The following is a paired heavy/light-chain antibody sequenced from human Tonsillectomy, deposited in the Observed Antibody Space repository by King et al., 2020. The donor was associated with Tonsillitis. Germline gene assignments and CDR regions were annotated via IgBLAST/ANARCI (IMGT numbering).Light chain of an antibody. Sequence: QSVLTQPPSVSGAPGQRVTISCTGSSSNIGAGYDVHWYQQLPGTAPKLLVSGINNRPSGVPERFSGSKSGTSASLAITGLQAEDEADYYCQSYDTSLRFYVFGTGTRVTVL. CDR1: SSNIGAGYD. V-gene: IGLV1-40*01. CDR2: GIN. J-gene: IGLJ1*01. CDR3: QSYDTSLRFYV.
Heavy chain of an antibody. J-gene: IGHJ6*03. V-gene: IGHV3-9*01. CDR2: ISWNSGSI. CDR3: AKSGAKYQLLSHYFYYMDV. Sequence: EVQLVESGGGLVQPGRSLRLSCAVSGFNFDDYAMHWVRQAPGKGLEWVSGISWNSGSIGYADSVKGRFTISRDNAKNSLYLQMNSLRAEDTAMYYCAKSGAKYQLLSHYFYYMDVWGKGTTVTVSS. D-gene: IGHD2-2*01. CDR1: GFNFDDYA.